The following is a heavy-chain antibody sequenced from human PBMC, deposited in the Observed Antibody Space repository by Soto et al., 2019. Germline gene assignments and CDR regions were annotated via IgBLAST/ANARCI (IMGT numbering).Heavy chain of an antibody. CDR3: ARVRMAGDFDI. CDR2: INSDGSST. CDR1: GFTFSSYL. D-gene: IGHD6-19*01. J-gene: IGHJ3*02. Sequence: GGSLRLSCAASGFTFSSYLMHWVRQAPGKGLVWVSRINSDGSSTTYADSVKGRFTISRDSAKNTLYLQMNSLRAEDSAVYYCARVRMAGDFDIWGQGTMVTVSS. V-gene: IGHV3-74*01.